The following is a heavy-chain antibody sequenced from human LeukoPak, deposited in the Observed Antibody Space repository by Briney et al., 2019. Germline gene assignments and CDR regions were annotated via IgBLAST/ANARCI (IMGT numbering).Heavy chain of an antibody. CDR3: AKTLSSNFGIAAAGTWWFDP. V-gene: IGHV3-23*01. J-gene: IGHJ5*02. D-gene: IGHD6-13*01. CDR2: ISGSGGST. CDR1: GFTFRSYW. Sequence: PGGSLRLSCAASGFTFRSYWMSWVRQAPGKGLEWVSAISGSGGSTYYADSVKGRFTISRDNSKNTLYLQMNSLRAEDTAVYYCAKTLSSNFGIAAAGTWWFDPWGQGTLVTVSS.